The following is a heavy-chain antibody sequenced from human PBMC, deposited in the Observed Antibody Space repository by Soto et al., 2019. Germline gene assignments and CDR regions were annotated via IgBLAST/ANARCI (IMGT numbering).Heavy chain of an antibody. J-gene: IGHJ4*02. Sequence: GGSLRLSCAASGFTFSSYAMHWVRQAPGKGLEWVAVISYDGSNKYYADSVKGRFTISRDNSKNTLYLQMNSLRAEDTAVYYCARGGAAAAGTPLGHWGQGTLVTVSS. D-gene: IGHD6-13*01. CDR2: ISYDGSNK. CDR1: GFTFSSYA. CDR3: ARGGAAAAGTPLGH. V-gene: IGHV3-30-3*01.